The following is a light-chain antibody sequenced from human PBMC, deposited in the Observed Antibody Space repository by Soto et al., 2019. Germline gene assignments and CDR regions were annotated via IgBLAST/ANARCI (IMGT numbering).Light chain of an antibody. CDR1: SSDVGGYNY. V-gene: IGLV2-14*01. J-gene: IGLJ2*01. CDR3: SSYTSSSLVV. Sequence: QSVLTQPASVSGSPGQSITISCTGTSSDVGGYNYVSWYQQHPGKAPKLMIYEVSNRPSGVSNRFSGSKSGNTASLTISGLQAEDDADYYCSSYTSSSLVVFGGGTQLTVL. CDR2: EVS.